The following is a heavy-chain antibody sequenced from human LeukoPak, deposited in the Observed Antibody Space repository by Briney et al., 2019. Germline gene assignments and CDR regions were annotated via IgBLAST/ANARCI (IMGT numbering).Heavy chain of an antibody. Sequence: GGSLRLSCAASGFTFSNAWMSWVRQAPGKGLEWVGRIKSKTDGGTTDYAAPVKGRFTISRDDSKDTLYLQVNSLKTEDTAVNYCTTRLGYCSYTSCPTFDYWGQGTLVTVSS. J-gene: IGHJ4*02. CDR1: GFTFSNAW. D-gene: IGHD2-2*01. CDR2: IKSKTDGGTT. CDR3: TTRLGYCSYTSCPTFDY. V-gene: IGHV3-15*01.